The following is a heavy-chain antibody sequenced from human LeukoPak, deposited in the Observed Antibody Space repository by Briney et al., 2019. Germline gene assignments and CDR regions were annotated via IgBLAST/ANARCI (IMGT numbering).Heavy chain of an antibody. D-gene: IGHD1-26*01. Sequence: GGSLRLSCAASGFTFSSYGMHWVRQAPGKGLEWVAVISYDGSNKYYADSVKGRFTISRDNSKNTLYLQMNSLRAEDTAVYYCAKSPGGSYFDYWGQGTLVTVSS. CDR3: AKSPGGSYFDY. CDR2: ISYDGSNK. V-gene: IGHV3-30*18. J-gene: IGHJ4*02. CDR1: GFTFSSYG.